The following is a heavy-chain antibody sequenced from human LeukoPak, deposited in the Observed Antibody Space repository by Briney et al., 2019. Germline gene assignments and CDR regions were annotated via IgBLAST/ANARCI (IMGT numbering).Heavy chain of an antibody. CDR2: IYYSGST. Sequence: YPSETLSLTCTVSGGSISTYYWSWIRQPPGKGLEWIGSIYYSGSTYYNPALKSRVTISVDTSKHQFSLKLSSVTAADTAVYYCARDQVSYVWGSYRYMGFDPWGQGTLVSVSS. D-gene: IGHD3-16*02. CDR3: ARDQVSYVWGSYRYMGFDP. V-gene: IGHV4-59*12. J-gene: IGHJ5*02. CDR1: GGSISTYY.